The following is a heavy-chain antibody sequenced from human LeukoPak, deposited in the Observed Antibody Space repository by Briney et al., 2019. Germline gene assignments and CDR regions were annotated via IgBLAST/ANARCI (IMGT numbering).Heavy chain of an antibody. D-gene: IGHD6-13*01. J-gene: IGHJ4*02. CDR3: AKVTTSIAAPFDY. Sequence: HTGGSLRLSCAASGFTFSSYAMSWVRQAPGKGLEWVSAISGSGGSTYYADSVKGRFTISRDNSKNTLYLQMNSLRAEDTAVYYCAKVTTSIAAPFDYWGQGTLVTVSS. CDR1: GFTFSSYA. CDR2: ISGSGGST. V-gene: IGHV3-23*01.